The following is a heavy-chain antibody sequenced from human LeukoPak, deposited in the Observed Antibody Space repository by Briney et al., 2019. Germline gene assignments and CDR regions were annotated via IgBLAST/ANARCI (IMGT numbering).Heavy chain of an antibody. D-gene: IGHD6-13*01. CDR2: ISYDGSNK. J-gene: IGHJ4*02. CDR1: GYTFTSYA. CDR3: ARALAAAGLLQYYFDY. Sequence: SCKASGYTFTSYAMHWVRQAPGKGLEWVAVISYDGSNKYYADSVKGRFTISRDNSKNTLYLQMNSLGAEDTAVYYCARALAAAGLLQYYFDYWGQGTLVTVSS. V-gene: IGHV3-30-3*01.